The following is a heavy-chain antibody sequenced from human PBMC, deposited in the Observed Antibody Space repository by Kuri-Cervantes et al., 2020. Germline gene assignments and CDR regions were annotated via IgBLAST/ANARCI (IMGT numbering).Heavy chain of an antibody. V-gene: IGHV4-59*12. D-gene: IGHD3-9*01. CDR3: ARDVGLYYDILTGYPSSFSYHHYYGMDV. CDR1: GGSISSYY. CDR2: IYYSGST. J-gene: IGHJ6*02. Sequence: GSLRLSCTVSGGSISSYYWSWIRQPPGKGLEWIGYIYYSGSTYYNPSLKSRVTISVDTSKNQFSLKLSSVTAADTAVYYCARDVGLYYDILTGYPSSFSYHHYYGMDVWGQGTTVTVSS.